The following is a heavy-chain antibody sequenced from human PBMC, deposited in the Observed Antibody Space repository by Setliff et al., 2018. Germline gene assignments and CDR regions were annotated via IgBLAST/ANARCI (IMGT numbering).Heavy chain of an antibody. V-gene: IGHV3-48*01. J-gene: IGHJ6*02. CDR1: GFNFNSYS. Sequence: GGSLRLSCAASGFNFNSYSMNWVRQAPGKGLEWVSYMSHTSMIYYADSVKGRFTISRDDSNNTLYLQMKSLRAEDTAVYYCAGCGYGQYYAMDVWGQGTTVTVSS. D-gene: IGHD5-12*01. CDR3: AGCGYGQYYAMDV. CDR2: MSHTSMI.